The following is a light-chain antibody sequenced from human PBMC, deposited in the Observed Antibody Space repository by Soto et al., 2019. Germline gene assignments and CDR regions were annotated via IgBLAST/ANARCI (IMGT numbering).Light chain of an antibody. Sequence: QSVLTQPASVSGSPGQSITISCTGTISDVGGYNYVSWYQQHPDKAPKLMIYEVSNRPSGISNRFSGSKSGNTASLSISGLQAEDEADYFCSSYTSGSTLVFGGGTKVTVL. CDR2: EVS. V-gene: IGLV2-14*01. J-gene: IGLJ2*01. CDR3: SSYTSGSTLV. CDR1: ISDVGGYNY.